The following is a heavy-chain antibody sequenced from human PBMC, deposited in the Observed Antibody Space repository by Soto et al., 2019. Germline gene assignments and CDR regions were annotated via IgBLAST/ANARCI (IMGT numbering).Heavy chain of an antibody. V-gene: IGHV4-34*01. D-gene: IGHD6-19*01. Sequence: QVQLQQWGAGLLKPSETLSLTCAVYGGSFSGYYWSWIRQPPGKGLEWIGEINHSGSTNYNPSLKSRVTISVDTSKNQFSLKLSSVTAADTAVYYCAREQWLVLGFRYFDYWGQGTLVTVSS. CDR3: AREQWLVLGFRYFDY. CDR2: INHSGST. J-gene: IGHJ4*02. CDR1: GGSFSGYY.